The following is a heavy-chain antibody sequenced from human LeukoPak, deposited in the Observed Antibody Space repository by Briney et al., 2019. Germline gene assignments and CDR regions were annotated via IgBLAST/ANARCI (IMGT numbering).Heavy chain of an antibody. V-gene: IGHV3-23*01. Sequence: GGSLRLSCAASGFTFSSYAMSWVRQAPGKGLEWVSAISGSGGSTYYADSVKGRFTISRDNSKNTLYLQMNSLRSDDTAVYYCARVGRMAAAGTGIPWGQGTLVTVSS. CDR1: GFTFSSYA. CDR3: ARVGRMAAAGTGIP. J-gene: IGHJ5*02. D-gene: IGHD6-13*01. CDR2: ISGSGGST.